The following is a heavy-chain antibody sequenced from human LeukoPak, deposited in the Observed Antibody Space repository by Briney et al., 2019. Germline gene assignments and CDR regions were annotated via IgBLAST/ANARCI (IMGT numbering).Heavy chain of an antibody. CDR2: VSGSADST. V-gene: IGHV3-23*01. J-gene: IGHJ4*02. CDR3: GKGPRVPTATYYFDY. D-gene: IGHD2-2*01. CDR1: GFTFSSYA. Sequence: GGSLRLSCAASGFTFSSYAMSWVRQAPGGGLEWVSAVSGSADSTYYADSVKGRFTISRDNSKNTLYLQMNSLRAEDTAVYYSGKGPRVPTATYYFDYWGQGTLVTVSS.